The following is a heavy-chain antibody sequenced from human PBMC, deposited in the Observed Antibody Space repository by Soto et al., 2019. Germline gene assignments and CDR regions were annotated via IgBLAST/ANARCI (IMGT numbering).Heavy chain of an antibody. CDR3: ARDIVVGTPAIPLPFSPYDRKEV. Sequence: ASVKISCKASGYNFANYGSSWVRQAPGQGLQWMGWISGYNGNTNYAHKFQGRVTMTTDTYTNTAYIELRSLRSDDTAVYYCARDIVVGTPAIPLPFSPYDRKEVWGKGTTVTVSS. V-gene: IGHV1-18*04. CDR1: GYNFANYG. CDR2: ISGYNGNT. J-gene: IGHJ6*04. D-gene: IGHD2-2*02.